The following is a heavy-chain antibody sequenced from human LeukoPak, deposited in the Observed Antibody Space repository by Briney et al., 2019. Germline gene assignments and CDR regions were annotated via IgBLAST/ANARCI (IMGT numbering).Heavy chain of an antibody. CDR2: IYYSGST. D-gene: IGHD4-11*01. V-gene: IGHV4-39*01. J-gene: IGHJ3*02. CDR1: GGSISSSSYY. CDR3: ARRLTRAAFDI. Sequence: PSETLSLTCTVSGGSISSSSYYWGWIRQPPGKGLEWIGSIYYSGSTYYNPSLKSRVTISVDTSKNQFSLKLSSVTAADTAVYYCARRLTRAAFDIWGQGTMVTVSS.